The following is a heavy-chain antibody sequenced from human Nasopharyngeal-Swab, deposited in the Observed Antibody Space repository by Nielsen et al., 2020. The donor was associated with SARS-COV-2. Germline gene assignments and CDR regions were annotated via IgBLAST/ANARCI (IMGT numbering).Heavy chain of an antibody. D-gene: IGHD2/OR15-2a*01. CDR3: AKDLRGPYFF. CDR1: GSSFRTYG. Sequence: GGSLRLSCVASGSSFRTYGMSWVRQAPGKGLEWVAAISGSGDISGSGGSTYYADSVKGRFTISRDNSKNTLSLQMNGLGAEDTAVYYCAKDLRGPYFFWGQGTLVTVSS. V-gene: IGHV3-23*01. CDR2: ISGSGDISGSGGST. J-gene: IGHJ4*02.